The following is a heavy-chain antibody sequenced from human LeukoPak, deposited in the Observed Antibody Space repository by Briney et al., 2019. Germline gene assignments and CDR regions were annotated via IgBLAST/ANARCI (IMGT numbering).Heavy chain of an antibody. D-gene: IGHD6-19*01. Sequence: GSLRLSCAASGFTFSSYSINWVRQAPGKGLEWVSSISSSSSYIYYADSVKGRFTISRDNAKNSLYLQMNSLRAEDTAVYYCARDMASGWYFKAGESDAFDIWGQGTMVTVPS. CDR1: GFTFSSYS. J-gene: IGHJ3*02. CDR2: ISSSSSYI. V-gene: IGHV3-21*01. CDR3: ARDMASGWYFKAGESDAFDI.